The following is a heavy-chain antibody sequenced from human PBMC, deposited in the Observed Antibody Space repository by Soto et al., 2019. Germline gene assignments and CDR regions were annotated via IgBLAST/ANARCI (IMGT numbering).Heavy chain of an antibody. Sequence: PGGSLRLSCAASGITLSSYAMSWVRQAPGKGPEWVSGISASGGSTSYADSVKGRFTISRDNSKNTLYLQTNSLRADDTAVYHCAKGQNSGTYRFYFDYWGQGALVTVSS. V-gene: IGHV3-23*01. D-gene: IGHD1-26*01. CDR1: GITLSSYA. J-gene: IGHJ4*02. CDR2: ISASGGST. CDR3: AKGQNSGTYRFYFDY.